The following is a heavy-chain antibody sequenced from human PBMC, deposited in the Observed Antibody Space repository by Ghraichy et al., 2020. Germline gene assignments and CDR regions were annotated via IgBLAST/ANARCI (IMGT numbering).Heavy chain of an antibody. D-gene: IGHD3-22*01. J-gene: IGHJ4*02. V-gene: IGHV4-39*01. Sequence: SETLSLTCTVSGGSISSSSYYWGWIRQPPGKGLEWIGSIYYSGSTYSNPSLKSRVTISVDTSKNQFSLKLSSVTAADTAVYYCARHLGLWYYDSSGYYFDYWGQGTLVTVSS. CDR1: GGSISSSSYY. CDR3: ARHLGLWYYDSSGYYFDY. CDR2: IYYSGST.